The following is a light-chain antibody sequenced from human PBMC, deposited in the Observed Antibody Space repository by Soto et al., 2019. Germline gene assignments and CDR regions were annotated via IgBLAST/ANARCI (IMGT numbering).Light chain of an antibody. CDR3: QQYGSSPYT. Sequence: EIVLTQSPGTLSLSPGERATLSCRASQSVSSSYLGWYQQKVGQAPRLLIYGASSRATGIPDRFSGSGSAAVFTLTISRLEPEDFAVYYCQQYGSSPYTFGQGTKLEIK. J-gene: IGKJ2*01. CDR2: GAS. CDR1: QSVSSSY. V-gene: IGKV3-20*01.